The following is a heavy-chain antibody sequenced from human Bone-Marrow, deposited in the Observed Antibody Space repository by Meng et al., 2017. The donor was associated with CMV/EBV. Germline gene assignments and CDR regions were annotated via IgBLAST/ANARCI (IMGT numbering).Heavy chain of an antibody. CDR3: ARDRGITMVRGVIIGAFDI. CDR2: ISYDGSNK. D-gene: IGHD3-10*01. J-gene: IGHJ3*02. V-gene: IGHV3-30-3*01. Sequence: GESVKISCAASGFTFSSYAMHWVRQAPGKRLEWVAVISYDGSNKYYADSVNGRFTISRDNSKNTLYLKMNSLRAEDTALYYCARDRGITMVRGVIIGAFDIWGQGIMVTVSS. CDR1: GFTFSSYA.